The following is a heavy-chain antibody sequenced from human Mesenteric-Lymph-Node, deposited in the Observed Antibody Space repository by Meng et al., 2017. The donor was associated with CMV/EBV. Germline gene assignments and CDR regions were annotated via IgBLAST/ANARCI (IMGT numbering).Heavy chain of an antibody. D-gene: IGHD1-26*01. V-gene: IGHV4-38-2*02. CDR2: IYRSGST. J-gene: IGHJ4*02. CDR1: GYSISSGYY. Sequence: GSLRLSCTVSGYSISSGYYWGWIRQPPGKGLEWIGSIYRSGSTYYNPSLKSRVTISVDTSKNQFSLKLSSVTAADTAVYYCARDSGSYYFDYWGQGTLVTVSS. CDR3: ARDSGSYYFDY.